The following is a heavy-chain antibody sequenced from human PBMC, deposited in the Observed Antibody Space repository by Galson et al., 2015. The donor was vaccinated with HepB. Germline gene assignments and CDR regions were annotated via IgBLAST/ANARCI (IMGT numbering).Heavy chain of an antibody. V-gene: IGHV5-10-1*01. J-gene: IGHJ6*03. Sequence: SGAEVKKPGESLRISCKGSGYSFTSYWISWVRQMPGKGLEWMGRIDPSDSYTNYSPSFQGHVTISADKSISTAYLQWSSLKASDTAMYYCARRYSSSPRGSIAAENYYYYYYMDAWGKGTTVTVSS. CDR1: GYSFTSYW. CDR3: ARRYSSSPRGSIAAENYYYYYYMDA. CDR2: IDPSDSYT. D-gene: IGHD6-13*01.